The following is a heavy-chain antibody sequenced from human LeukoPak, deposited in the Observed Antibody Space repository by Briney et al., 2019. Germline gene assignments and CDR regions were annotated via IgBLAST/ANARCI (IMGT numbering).Heavy chain of an antibody. CDR2: IGGSGGST. CDR3: AKGFWSGEDY. V-gene: IGHV3-23*01. CDR1: GFTFSNYG. D-gene: IGHD3-3*01. J-gene: IGHJ4*02. Sequence: GGSLRLSCAASGFTFSNYGMTWVRQASGKGLEWVSIIGGSGGSTYYAGSVKGRFTISRDNSKNTLYLQMNSLRGEDTAVYCCAKGFWSGEDYWGQGTLVTVSS.